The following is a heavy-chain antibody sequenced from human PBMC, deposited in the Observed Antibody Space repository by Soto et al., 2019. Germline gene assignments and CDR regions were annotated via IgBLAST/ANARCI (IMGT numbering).Heavy chain of an antibody. Sequence: QVQLVQSGAEVKKPGASVKVSCKASGYTFTGYYMHWVRQAPGQGLEWMGWINPNSGGTNYAQEFQGRVTMTRDTSISTAYMELSRLSSDDTAVYYCARGSTTVTAYYYYYGMDVWGQGTTVTVSS. CDR1: GYTFTGYY. V-gene: IGHV1-2*02. CDR2: INPNSGGT. J-gene: IGHJ6*02. D-gene: IGHD4-17*01. CDR3: ARGSTTVTAYYYYYGMDV.